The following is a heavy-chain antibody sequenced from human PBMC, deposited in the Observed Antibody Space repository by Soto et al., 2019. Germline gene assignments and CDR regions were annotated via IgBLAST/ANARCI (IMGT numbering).Heavy chain of an antibody. D-gene: IGHD1-20*01. Sequence: GVLRLSCEASGFTVSANYMTWVRQAPGKGLEWVSVIYRGGSTYYSNSVKGRFTIFRDEAKNTLYLQMNSLRAEDTAVYYCTRYMDFWGQGTLVTVSS. J-gene: IGHJ4*02. CDR3: TRYMDF. V-gene: IGHV3-66*01. CDR1: GFTVSANY. CDR2: IYRGGST.